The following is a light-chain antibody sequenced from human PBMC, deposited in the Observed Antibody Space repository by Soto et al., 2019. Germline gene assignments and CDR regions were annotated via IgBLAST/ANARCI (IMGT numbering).Light chain of an antibody. Sequence: EIVLTQSPGTLSLSPGERATLSCRASQSVSSSYLAWYQHKPGQAPRLLSYGASSRATGIPDRFSGSGSATDSTLTVSRLEPEDFAVYYCQQYGSSSSTFGQGTKVDVK. CDR2: GAS. CDR3: QQYGSSSST. J-gene: IGKJ1*01. V-gene: IGKV3-20*01. CDR1: QSVSSSY.